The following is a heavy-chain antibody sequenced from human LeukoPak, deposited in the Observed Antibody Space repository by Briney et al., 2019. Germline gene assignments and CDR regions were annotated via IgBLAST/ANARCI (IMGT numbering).Heavy chain of an antibody. Sequence: GGSLRLSCAASGFTFSSYSMNWVRQAPGKGLEWVSYISSSSSTIYYADSVKGRFTISRDNAKNSLYLQMNSLRAEDTAVYYCAREGRAYRYSSSWYPTPSWFDPWGQGTLVTISS. CDR3: AREGRAYRYSSSWYPTPSWFDP. J-gene: IGHJ5*02. CDR1: GFTFSSYS. D-gene: IGHD6-13*01. V-gene: IGHV3-48*01. CDR2: ISSSSSTI.